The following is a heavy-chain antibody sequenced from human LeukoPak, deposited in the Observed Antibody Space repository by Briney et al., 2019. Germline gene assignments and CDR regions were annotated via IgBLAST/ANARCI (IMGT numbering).Heavy chain of an antibody. CDR2: ISGSGGST. CDR1: GFTFTSYG. Sequence: GGSLRLSCAASGFTFTSYGMHWVRQAPGKGLEWVSAISGSGGSTYYADSVKGRFTISRDNSKNTLYLQMNSLRAEDTAVYYCAKGELDWDYWGQGTLVTVSS. D-gene: IGHD3-10*01. J-gene: IGHJ4*02. CDR3: AKGELDWDY. V-gene: IGHV3-23*01.